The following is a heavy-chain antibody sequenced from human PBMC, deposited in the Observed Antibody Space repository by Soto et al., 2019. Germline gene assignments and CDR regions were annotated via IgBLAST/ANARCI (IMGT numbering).Heavy chain of an antibody. CDR1: GFTVSSNY. CDR2: IYSGGST. CDR3: ARAGYYYDSSGSDAFDI. D-gene: IGHD3-22*01. J-gene: IGHJ3*02. Sequence: GGSLRLSCSASGFTVSSNYMSWVRQAPGKGLEWVSVIYSGGSTYYADSVKGRFTISRDNSKNTLYLQMNSLRAEDTAVYYCARAGYYYDSSGSDAFDIWGQGTMVTVSS. V-gene: IGHV3-66*01.